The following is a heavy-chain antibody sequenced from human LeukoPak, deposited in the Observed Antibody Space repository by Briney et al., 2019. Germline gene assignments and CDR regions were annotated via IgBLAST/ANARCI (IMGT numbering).Heavy chain of an antibody. D-gene: IGHD6-6*01. V-gene: IGHV7-4-1*02. CDR3: ARINSIAAPAYYYYYYMDV. CDR1: GYTFISYG. Sequence: ASVKVSCKASGYTFISYGISWVRQAPGQGLEWMGWINTNTANPTYAQGFTGRFVFSLDTSVSTAYLQISSLKAEDTAVYYCARINSIAAPAYYYYYYMDVWGKGTTVTVSS. CDR2: INTNTANP. J-gene: IGHJ6*03.